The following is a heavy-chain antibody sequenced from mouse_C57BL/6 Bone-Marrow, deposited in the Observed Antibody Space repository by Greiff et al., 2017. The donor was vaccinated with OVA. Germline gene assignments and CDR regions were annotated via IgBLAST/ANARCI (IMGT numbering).Heavy chain of an antibody. J-gene: IGHJ2*01. Sequence: QVQLKESGPGILQSSQTLSLTCSFSGFSLSTSGMGVSWIRQPSGKGLEWLAHIYWDDDKRYNPSLKSRLTISKDTSRNQVFLKITSVDTADTATYYCARREGNYDYDWGYFDYWGQGTTLTVSS. CDR1: GFSLSTSGMG. V-gene: IGHV8-12*01. CDR3: ARREGNYDYDWGYFDY. CDR2: IYWDDDK. D-gene: IGHD2-4*01.